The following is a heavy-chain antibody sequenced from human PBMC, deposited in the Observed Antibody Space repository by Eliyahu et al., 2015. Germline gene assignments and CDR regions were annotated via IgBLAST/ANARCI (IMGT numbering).Heavy chain of an antibody. J-gene: IGHJ6*02. CDR2: IIPTFGTA. V-gene: IGHV1-69*05. D-gene: IGHD3-10*01. Sequence: QVQLVQSGAEVKKPGSSVKVSCKASGGTFSSYAISWVRXAPGQGLEWMGGIIPTFGTANDAQKFQGRVTITTDESTSTAYMELSSLSSEDTAVYYCARRARGINLVRGVTHYYYYAMDVWGQGTTVTVS. CDR3: ARRARGINLVRGVTHYYYYAMDV. CDR1: GGTFSSYA.